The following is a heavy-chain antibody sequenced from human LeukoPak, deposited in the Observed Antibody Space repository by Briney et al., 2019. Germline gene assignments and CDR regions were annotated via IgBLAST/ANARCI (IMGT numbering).Heavy chain of an antibody. J-gene: IGHJ4*02. CDR1: GFTFASYA. CDR3: ARGGPLGDTNRFDF. D-gene: IGHD1-14*01. Sequence: PGGSLRLSCAASGFTFASYAMHWVRQPPGKGLEWVTLLAYDGTNKQYADSVKGQFTISRDNSQNTVDLHMDSLRAEDTAVYYCARGGPLGDTNRFDFWGQGILVTVSS. CDR2: LAYDGTNK. V-gene: IGHV3-30*04.